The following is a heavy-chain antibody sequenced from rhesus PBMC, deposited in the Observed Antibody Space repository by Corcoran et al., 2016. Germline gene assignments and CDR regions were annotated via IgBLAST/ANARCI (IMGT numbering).Heavy chain of an antibody. CDR3: AKSVGDY. CDR1: GYIFTSYW. D-gene: IGHD1-44*01. V-gene: IGHV5-20*02. Sequence: EVQLVQSGAEVKRPGESLKISCKTSGYIFTSYWISWVRQMPGKGLEWMWAIDPSGLANKYSPSFQRQVTISSDKSISTAYLQWSSLKASDTATYYGAKSVGDYWGQGVLVTVSS. J-gene: IGHJ4*01. CDR2: IDPSGLAN.